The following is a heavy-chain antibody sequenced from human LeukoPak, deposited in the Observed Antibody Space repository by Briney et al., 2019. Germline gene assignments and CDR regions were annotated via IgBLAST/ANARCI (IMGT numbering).Heavy chain of an antibody. D-gene: IGHD6-19*01. V-gene: IGHV4-34*01. CDR1: GGSFSGYY. J-gene: IGHJ3*02. CDR2: INHRGGT. Sequence: SETLSLTCAVFGGSFSGYYWSWIRQPPGRGLEWIGEINHRGGTNYNPSLKSRVSISVDTSKNQSSLNLRSVTAADTAVYYCVRELAVARAAFDMWGQGTMVTVSS. CDR3: VRELAVARAAFDM.